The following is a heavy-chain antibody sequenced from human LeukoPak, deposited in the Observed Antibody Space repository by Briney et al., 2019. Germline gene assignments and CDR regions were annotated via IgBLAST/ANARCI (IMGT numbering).Heavy chain of an antibody. CDR1: GFTFSSYA. CDR3: ARGPVLYYDSSGYYYEDAFDI. Sequence: GGSLRLSCAASGFTFSSYAMHWVRQAPGKGLEWVAVISYDGSNKYYADSVKGRFTISRDNSKNTLYLQMNSLRAEDTAVYYCARGPVLYYDSSGYYYEDAFDIWGQGTMVTVSS. J-gene: IGHJ3*02. D-gene: IGHD3-22*01. CDR2: ISYDGSNK. V-gene: IGHV3-30-3*01.